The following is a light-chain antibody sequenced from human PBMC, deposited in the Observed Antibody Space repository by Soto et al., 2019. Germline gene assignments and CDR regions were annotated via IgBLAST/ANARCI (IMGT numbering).Light chain of an antibody. V-gene: IGKV1-39*01. CDR1: QSISNY. CDR2: AAS. Sequence: DIQMTQSPSSLSASVGDRVTITCRASQSISNYLNWYQQKPGKAPKLLIFAASSLQSGVPSRFSGSGSGTDFTLTISSLQPEDFATYSCQQSYTTLFTFGPGTTVDI. J-gene: IGKJ3*01. CDR3: QQSYTTLFT.